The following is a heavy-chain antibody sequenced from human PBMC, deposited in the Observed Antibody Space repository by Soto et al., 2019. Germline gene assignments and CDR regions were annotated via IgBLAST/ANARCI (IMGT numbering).Heavy chain of an antibody. J-gene: IGHJ4*02. CDR2: INPNSGGT. Sequence: YMNWVRQAPGQGLEWMGWINPNSGGTNYAQKFQGWVTMTRDTSISTAYMELSRLRSDDTAVYYCARGESRDIDYWGQGTLVTVSS. V-gene: IGHV1-2*04. CDR3: ARGESRDIDY. D-gene: IGHD3-10*01. CDR1: Y.